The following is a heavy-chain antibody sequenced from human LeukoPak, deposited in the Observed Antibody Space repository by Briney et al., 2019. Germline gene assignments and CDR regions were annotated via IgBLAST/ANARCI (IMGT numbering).Heavy chain of an antibody. V-gene: IGHV1-18*01. CDR2: ISAYNGNT. CDR1: GYTFTSYG. Sequence: ALVKVSCKASGYTFTSYGISWVRQAPGQGLEWMGGISAYNGNTNYAQKLQGRVTMTTDTSTSTAYMELRSLRSDDTAVYYCASALIAYCGGDCYSGLAFDIWGQGTMVTVSS. CDR3: ASALIAYCGGDCYSGLAFDI. J-gene: IGHJ3*02. D-gene: IGHD2-21*02.